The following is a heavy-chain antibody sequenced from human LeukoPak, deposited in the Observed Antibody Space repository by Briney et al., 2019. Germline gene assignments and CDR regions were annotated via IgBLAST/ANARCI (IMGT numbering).Heavy chain of an antibody. D-gene: IGHD3-3*01. V-gene: IGHV3-21*01. J-gene: IGHJ3*02. CDR2: ISSSSSYI. CDR1: GFTFSSYG. Sequence: PGRSLRLSCAASGFTFSSYGMNWVRQAPGKGLEWVSSISSSSSYIYYADSMKGRFTISRDNAKNSLYLQMNSLRAEDTAVYYCARDHRIRDFWRGPLGFDIWGQGTMVTVSS. CDR3: ARDHRIRDFWRGPLGFDI.